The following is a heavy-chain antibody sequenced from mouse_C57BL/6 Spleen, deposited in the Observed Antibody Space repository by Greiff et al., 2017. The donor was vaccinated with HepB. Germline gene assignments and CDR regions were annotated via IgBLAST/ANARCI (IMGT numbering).Heavy chain of an antibody. V-gene: IGHV1-55*01. CDR3: ARRLLRYFDY. Sequence: QVQLQQPGAELVKPGASVKMSCKASGYTFTSYWITWVKQRPGQGLEWIGVFYPGSGSTNYNEKFKSKATLTVDTSSSTAYRQLSSLTSEDYAVYYCARRLLRYFDYWGQGTTLTVSS. D-gene: IGHD1-1*01. CDR1: GYTFTSYW. J-gene: IGHJ2*01. CDR2: FYPGSGST.